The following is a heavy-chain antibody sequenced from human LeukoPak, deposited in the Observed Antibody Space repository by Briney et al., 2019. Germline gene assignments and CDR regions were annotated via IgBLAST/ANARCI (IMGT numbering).Heavy chain of an antibody. D-gene: IGHD3-3*01. Sequence: PGGSLRLSCAASGFTFSSYWMSWVRQAPGKGLEWVANIKQDGSEKYYVDSVKGRFTISRDNAKNSLYLQMNSLRAEDTAVYYCARDGAYYDFWSGYYTDVDAFDIWGQGTMVTVSS. J-gene: IGHJ3*02. CDR2: IKQDGSEK. V-gene: IGHV3-7*01. CDR1: GFTFSSYW. CDR3: ARDGAYYDFWSGYYTDVDAFDI.